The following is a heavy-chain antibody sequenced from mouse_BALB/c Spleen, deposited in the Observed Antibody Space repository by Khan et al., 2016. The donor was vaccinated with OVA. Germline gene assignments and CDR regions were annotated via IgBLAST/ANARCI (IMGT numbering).Heavy chain of an antibody. Sequence: VQLKQSGAELVRPGALVKLSCKASGFNIKDYYLHWVKQRPEQGLEWIGWIDPENGETVYDPKFQDKASITADTSSTTAYLQFSSLTSEDTAVYYCARSGYFAWFAYWGQGTLVTVSA. CDR2: IDPENGET. CDR3: ARSGYFAWFAY. V-gene: IGHV14-1*02. CDR1: GFNIKDYY. J-gene: IGHJ3*01.